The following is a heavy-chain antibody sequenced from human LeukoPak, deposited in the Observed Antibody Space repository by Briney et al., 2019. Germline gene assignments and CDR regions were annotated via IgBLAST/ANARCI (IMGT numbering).Heavy chain of an antibody. V-gene: IGHV3-48*01. CDR1: GFTFSSYS. CDR3: ARAGMRRRIQLWLIAGDFDD. CDR2: ISSSSSNI. J-gene: IGHJ4*02. Sequence: PGGSLRLSCAASGFTFSSYSMNWVRQAPGKGLEWVSYISSSSSNIYYADSVKGRFTISRDNAKNSLYLQMNSLRAEDTAVYYCARAGMRRRIQLWLIAGDFDDWGQGILVTVSS. D-gene: IGHD5-18*01.